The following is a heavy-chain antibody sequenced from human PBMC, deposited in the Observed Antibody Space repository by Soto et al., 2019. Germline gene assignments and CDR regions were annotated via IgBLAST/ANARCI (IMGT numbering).Heavy chain of an antibody. CDR2: INTDGGTS. V-gene: IGHV3-74*03. Sequence: EVQLVESGGDLVQPGGSLRLSCAASGFTFSGHWMHWVRQVPGKGLEWVSRINTDGGTSAYADSVKGRFTISRDNAKKTLYLQMNGLRAEDTAVYYCAREAGYCSRTSCYRRAFDTWGQGTTVTVSS. CDR1: GFTFSGHW. J-gene: IGHJ3*02. CDR3: AREAGYCSRTSCYRRAFDT. D-gene: IGHD2-2*01.